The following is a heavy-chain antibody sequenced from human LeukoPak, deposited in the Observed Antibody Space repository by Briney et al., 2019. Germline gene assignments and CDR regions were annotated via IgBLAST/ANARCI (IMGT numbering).Heavy chain of an antibody. V-gene: IGHV3-30-3*01. Sequence: GGSLRLPCAASGFTFSSYAMHWVRQAPGKGLEWVAVISYDGSNKYYTDSVKGRFTISRDNSKNTLYLQMNSLRADDTAVYYCAKGLSESIYDALDSWGQGTLVTVSS. J-gene: IGHJ4*02. D-gene: IGHD1-26*01. CDR2: ISYDGSNK. CDR3: AKGLSESIYDALDS. CDR1: GFTFSSYA.